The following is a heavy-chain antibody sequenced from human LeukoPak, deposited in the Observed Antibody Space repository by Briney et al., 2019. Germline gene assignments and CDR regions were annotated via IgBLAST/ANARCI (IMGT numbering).Heavy chain of an antibody. CDR3: ARGSSPDN. CDR2: INHSGST. CDR1: GGSFSGYC. J-gene: IGHJ4*02. V-gene: IGHV4-34*01. D-gene: IGHD6-6*01. Sequence: SETLSLTCAVYGGSFSGYCWSWIRQPPGKGLEWIGEINHSGSTNYNPSLKSRVTISVDTSKNQFSLKLSSVTAADTAVYYCARGSSPDNWGQGTLVTVSS.